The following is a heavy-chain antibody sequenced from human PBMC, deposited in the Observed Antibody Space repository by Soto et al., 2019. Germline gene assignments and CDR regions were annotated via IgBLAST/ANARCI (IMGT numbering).Heavy chain of an antibody. CDR3: ARLEGLATISYYFDY. D-gene: IGHD3-9*01. Sequence: SETLSLTCTVSGGSISSSSYYWGGIRQPPGKGLEWIGSIYYSGSTYYNPSLKSRVTISVDKSKNQSSLKLSSVTAADTAVYYCARLEGLATISYYFDYWGQGTLVTVSS. CDR2: IYYSGST. J-gene: IGHJ4*02. CDR1: GGSISSSSYY. V-gene: IGHV4-39*01.